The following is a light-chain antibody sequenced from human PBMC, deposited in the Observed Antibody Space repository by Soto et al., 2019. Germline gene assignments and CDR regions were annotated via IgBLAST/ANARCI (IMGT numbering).Light chain of an antibody. CDR3: QQYNKWSPLT. CDR2: GTS. CDR1: QSVSSN. Sequence: LSPATLSVSTGERVTLSCRASQSVSSNLAWYQQKPGQAPRLLIYGTSTRATGIPDRFSGSGSGTEFTLTISSRQSEDFAIYYCQQYNKWSPLTFGQGTKVDIK. J-gene: IGKJ1*01. V-gene: IGKV3-15*01.